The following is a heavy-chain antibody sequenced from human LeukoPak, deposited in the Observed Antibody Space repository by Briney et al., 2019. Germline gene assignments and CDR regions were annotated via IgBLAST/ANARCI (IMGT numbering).Heavy chain of an antibody. V-gene: IGHV4-30-2*01. J-gene: IGHJ5*02. CDR2: IYHSGST. CDR3: ARGAMARRGGWFDA. Sequence: SQTLSLTCAVSGGPISSGGYSWSWIRQPPGKGLEWIGYIYHSGSTYYNPSLKSRVTISVDRSKTQFSLKLSSVTAADTAVYSCARGAMARRGGWFDAWGQGTLVTVSS. D-gene: IGHD2-2*01. CDR1: GGPISSGGYS.